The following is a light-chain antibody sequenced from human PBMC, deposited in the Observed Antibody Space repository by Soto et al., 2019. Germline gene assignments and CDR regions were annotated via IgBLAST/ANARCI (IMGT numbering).Light chain of an antibody. V-gene: IGLV3-1*01. Sequence: SYELTQPPSVSVSPGQTASITCSGDKLGDKYACWYQQKPGQSPVLVIYQDSKRPSGIPERFSGSNSGNTATLTISGTKAMDEADYYCQAWDSSTVVFGTGTKLTVL. CDR2: QDS. J-gene: IGLJ1*01. CDR3: QAWDSSTVV. CDR1: KLGDKY.